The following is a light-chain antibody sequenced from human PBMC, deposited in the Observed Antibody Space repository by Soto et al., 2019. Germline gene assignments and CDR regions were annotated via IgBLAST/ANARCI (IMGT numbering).Light chain of an antibody. CDR2: GAS. V-gene: IGKV3-20*01. J-gene: IGKJ3*01. CDR1: QSVSNN. CDR3: QQYGGSPFT. Sequence: EIVLTQSPGTLSLSPGERATLSCRASQSVSNNLAWIQQKPGQTPRLLMYGASSRATGIPDRFSGSGSGTRFTLTISRLEPEDFSVYYCQQYGGSPFTFGPRTKLEI.